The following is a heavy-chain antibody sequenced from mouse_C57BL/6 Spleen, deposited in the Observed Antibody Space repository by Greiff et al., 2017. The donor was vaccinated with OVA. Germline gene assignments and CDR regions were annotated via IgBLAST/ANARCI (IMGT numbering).Heavy chain of an antibody. D-gene: IGHD2-5*01. J-gene: IGHJ4*01. CDR1: GYTFPSYW. CDR3: ARRDYSNYDAMDD. V-gene: IGHV1-64*01. Sequence: QVQLQQPGAELVKPGASVKLSCKASGYTFPSYWMHWVKQRPGQGLAWIGMIHPNSGSTNYNEKFKSKATLTVDKSSSTAYMQLSSLTSEDSAVYYCARRDYSNYDAMDDWGQGTSVTVSS. CDR2: IHPNSGST.